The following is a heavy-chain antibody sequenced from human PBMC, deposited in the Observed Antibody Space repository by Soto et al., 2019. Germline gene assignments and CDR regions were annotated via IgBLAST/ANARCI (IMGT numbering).Heavy chain of an antibody. Sequence: SETLSLTCTVSGGSTSPYYWSWIRQPPGKGLEWIGYIYYSGSTTYNPSLKSRVNISVDTSQNQFSLNLSSVTAADTAVYYCARLGGYYQAFDSWGQGTLVTVSS. CDR2: IYYSGST. D-gene: IGHD3-22*01. CDR1: GGSTSPYY. V-gene: IGHV4-59*08. J-gene: IGHJ4*02. CDR3: ARLGGYYQAFDS.